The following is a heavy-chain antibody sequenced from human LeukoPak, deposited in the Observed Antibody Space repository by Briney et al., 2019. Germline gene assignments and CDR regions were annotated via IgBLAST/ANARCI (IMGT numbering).Heavy chain of an antibody. V-gene: IGHV3-74*01. J-gene: IGHJ4*02. Sequence: GGSLRLSCAASGFTFSSYWMHWVRQAPGKGLVWVSRINNDGSSTSYADSVKGRFTISRDNAKNRLYVQMNSLRVEDTAVYYCATGSGLWSPDYWGQGTLVTVSS. D-gene: IGHD5-18*01. CDR3: ATGSGLWSPDY. CDR1: GFTFSSYW. CDR2: INNDGSST.